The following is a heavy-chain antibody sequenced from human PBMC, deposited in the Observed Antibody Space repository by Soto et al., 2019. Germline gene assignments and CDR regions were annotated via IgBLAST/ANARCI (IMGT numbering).Heavy chain of an antibody. D-gene: IGHD3-3*01. V-gene: IGHV4-39*01. CDR1: GGSISSSSYY. CDR3: ARLRGYFWSGYSLYYFDY. Sequence: SETLSLTCTVSGGSISSSSYYWGWIRQPPGKGLEWIGSIYYSGSTYYNSSLKSRVTISVDTSKNQFSLKLTSVTAADTAVYYCARLRGYFWSGYSLYYFDYWGQGTLVTVS. J-gene: IGHJ4*02. CDR2: IYYSGST.